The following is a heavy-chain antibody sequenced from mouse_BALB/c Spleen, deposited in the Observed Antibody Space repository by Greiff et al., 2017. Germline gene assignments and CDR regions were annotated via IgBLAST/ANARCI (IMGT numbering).Heavy chain of an antibody. D-gene: IGHD2-14*01. V-gene: IGHV5-4*02. CDR2: ISDGGSYT. J-gene: IGHJ4*01. Sequence: EVKVEESGGGLVKPGGSLKLSCAASGFTFSDYYMYWVRQTPEKRLEWVATISDGGSYTYYPHSVKGRFTISRDNAKNNLYLQMSSLKSEDTAMYYCARGDRDFAMDYWGQGTSVTVSS. CDR1: GFTFSDYY. CDR3: ARGDRDFAMDY.